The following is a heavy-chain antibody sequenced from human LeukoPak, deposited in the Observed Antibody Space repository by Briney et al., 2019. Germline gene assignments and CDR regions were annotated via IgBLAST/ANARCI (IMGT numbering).Heavy chain of an antibody. Sequence: SETLSLTCTVSGGSIIGSTYYWGWVRQPPGKGLEWIGSIHHSGDTFYNPSLKSRVTISVDTSNNHFSLKLNFVTAADSAVYYCTREGDVVATFWGQGTLVTVSS. D-gene: IGHD5-12*01. CDR1: GGSIIGSTYY. V-gene: IGHV4-39*02. CDR2: IHHSGDT. CDR3: TREGDVVATF. J-gene: IGHJ4*02.